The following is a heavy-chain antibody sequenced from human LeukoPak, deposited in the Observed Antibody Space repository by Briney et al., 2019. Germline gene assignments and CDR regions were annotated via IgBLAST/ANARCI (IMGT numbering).Heavy chain of an antibody. CDR3: ARGALLWFGAKMEYYFDS. J-gene: IGHJ4*02. CDR1: GGSINSGSYY. V-gene: IGHV4-39*07. Sequence: TSEALSLTCTVSGGSINSGSYYWGWIRQAPGKGLEWIGSIYNSGSAYFNTSLKSRATISVDTSKSQLSLILTSVTAADTAVYYCARGALLWFGAKMEYYFDSWGQGTPLTVSS. D-gene: IGHD3-10*01. CDR2: IYNSGSA.